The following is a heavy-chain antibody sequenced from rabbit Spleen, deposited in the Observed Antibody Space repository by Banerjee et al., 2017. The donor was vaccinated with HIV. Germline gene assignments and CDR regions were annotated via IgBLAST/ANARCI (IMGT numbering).Heavy chain of an antibody. CDR2: IDTGSSGFT. Sequence: QEQLEESGGDLVKPGASLTLTCIASGVSFSVSSYMCWVRQAPGKGLEWIACIDTGSSGFTYFASWAKGRFTFSKTSSTTVTLQMTSLTAADTATYFCARDLAGVIGWNFGWWGPGTLVTVS. CDR3: ARDLAGVIGWNFGW. CDR1: GVSFSVSSY. J-gene: IGHJ4*01. V-gene: IGHV1S45*01. D-gene: IGHD4-1*01.